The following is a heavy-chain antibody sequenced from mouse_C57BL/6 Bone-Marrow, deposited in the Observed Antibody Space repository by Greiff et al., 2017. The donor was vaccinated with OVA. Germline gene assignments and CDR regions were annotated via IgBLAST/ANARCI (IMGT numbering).Heavy chain of an antibody. CDR3: ARELRLFYAMDY. Sequence: VQLQQSGAELMKPGASVKLSCKATFSPLTCYWIEWVKQRPGHGLEWIGEILPGSGSTNYNEKFKGKATFTADTSSNTAYMQLSSLTTEDSAIYYCARELRLFYAMDYWGQGTSVTVSS. D-gene: IGHD3-2*02. V-gene: IGHV1-9*01. CDR1: FSPLTCYW. J-gene: IGHJ4*01. CDR2: ILPGSGST.